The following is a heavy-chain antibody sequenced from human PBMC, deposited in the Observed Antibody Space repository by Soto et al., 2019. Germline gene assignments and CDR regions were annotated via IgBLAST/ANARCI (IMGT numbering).Heavy chain of an antibody. CDR2: ISAYNGNT. J-gene: IGHJ4*02. Sequence: QVLLVQSGAEVKKPGASVKVSCKASGYTFNSYGVSWVRQAPGQGLEWMGRISAYNGNTKYSQNLHSRVTMTIDTTTSSAYLEVMSLISDDTAIYYSASYFWSGPLPFYFDQWGQGTLVTVSS. CDR1: GYTFNSYG. D-gene: IGHD3-3*01. V-gene: IGHV1-18*01. CDR3: ASYFWSGPLPFYFDQ.